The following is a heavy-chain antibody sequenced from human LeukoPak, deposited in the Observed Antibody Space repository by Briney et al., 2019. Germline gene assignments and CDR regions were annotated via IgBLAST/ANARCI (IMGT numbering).Heavy chain of an antibody. CDR2: INPNSGGT. J-gene: IGHJ4*02. Sequence: ASVKVSCKASGYTFTGYYMHWVRQAPGQGLEWMGWINPNSGGTNYAQKFQGRVTMTRDTSISTAYMELSRLRSDDTAVYYCARGSVGYSSGWNLRDGYFWGQGTLVTVSS. D-gene: IGHD6-19*01. CDR1: GYTFTGYY. V-gene: IGHV1-2*02. CDR3: ARGSVGYSSGWNLRDGYF.